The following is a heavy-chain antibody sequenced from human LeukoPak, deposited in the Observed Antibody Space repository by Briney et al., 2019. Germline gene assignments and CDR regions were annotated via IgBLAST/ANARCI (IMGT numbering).Heavy chain of an antibody. Sequence: GGSLRLSCAASGFTFSPYSMTWVRQAPGKGLEWVSSISSSNNNVYYTDSVKGRFTISRDNAKNSLYLQMNSLRAEDTAVYYCARAYYDFWSGSDYWGQGTLVTVSS. CDR1: GFTFSPYS. CDR3: ARAYYDFWSGSDY. J-gene: IGHJ4*02. V-gene: IGHV3-21*01. CDR2: ISSSNNNV. D-gene: IGHD3-3*01.